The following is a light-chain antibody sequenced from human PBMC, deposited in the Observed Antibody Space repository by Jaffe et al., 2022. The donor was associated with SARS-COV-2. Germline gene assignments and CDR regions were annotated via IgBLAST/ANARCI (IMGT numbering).Light chain of an antibody. J-gene: IGKJ1*01. CDR1: QSFSRN. CDR3: QQYDDWPPT. V-gene: IGKV3-15*01. CDR2: ATS. Sequence: EIVLTQSPATLSVSPGERATLSCRASQSFSRNLAWYQQKPGQGPRLLISATSTRATGIPARFSGSGSGTEFTLTINSLQSEDFALYYCQQYDDWPPTFGQGTKVEIK.